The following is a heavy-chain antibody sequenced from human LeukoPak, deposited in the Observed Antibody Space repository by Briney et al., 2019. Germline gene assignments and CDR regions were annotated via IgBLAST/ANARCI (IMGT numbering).Heavy chain of an antibody. Sequence: GASVKVSRKASGDSLTKYYIHWVRQAPGQGLEWMGIINPSDGSTTYTQKFQGRVTMTTDTSTSTVNMELSSLRSEDTAVYYCAPSVRSGGSYYFDYWGQGTLVTVSS. D-gene: IGHD2-15*01. J-gene: IGHJ4*02. V-gene: IGHV1-46*01. CDR2: INPSDGST. CDR3: APSVRSGGSYYFDY. CDR1: GDSLTKYY.